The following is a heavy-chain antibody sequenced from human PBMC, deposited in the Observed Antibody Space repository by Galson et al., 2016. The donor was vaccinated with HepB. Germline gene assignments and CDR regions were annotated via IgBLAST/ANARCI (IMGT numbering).Heavy chain of an antibody. CDR1: GFTVSSTC. CDR3: ARGLTVVGPHKRASADL. V-gene: IGHV3-53*01. D-gene: IGHD4-23*01. Sequence: SLRLSCAASGFTVSSTCMTWVRQAPGKGLEGVSSIYDGGTTWYADPVKGRFTIPRDSSKNSLYPQKNSLRTEDTAVYYCARGLTVVGPHKRASADLRGRGTLVSVSS. CDR2: IYDGGTT. J-gene: IGHJ2*01.